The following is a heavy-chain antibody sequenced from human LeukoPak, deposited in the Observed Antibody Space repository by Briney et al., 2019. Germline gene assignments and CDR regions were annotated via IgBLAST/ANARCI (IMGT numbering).Heavy chain of an antibody. CDR2: INHSGST. V-gene: IGHV4-34*01. D-gene: IGHD3-22*01. J-gene: IGHJ4*02. CDR3: ARDKYYYDSSGSIRFDY. Sequence: SETLSLTCAVYGGSFSGDYWSWIRQPPGKGLEWIGEINHSGSTNYNPSLKSRVTMSVDTSKNQFSLKLSSVTAADTAVYYCARDKYYYDSSGSIRFDYWGQGTLVTVSS. CDR1: GGSFSGDY.